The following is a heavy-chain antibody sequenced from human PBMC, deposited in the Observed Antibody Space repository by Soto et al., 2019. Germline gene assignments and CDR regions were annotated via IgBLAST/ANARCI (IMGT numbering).Heavy chain of an antibody. CDR1: GGTFSSYA. J-gene: IGHJ6*02. CDR2: IIPIFGTA. V-gene: IGHV1-69*06. Sequence: SVKVSCKASGGTFSSYAISWVRQAPGQGLEWMGGIIPIFGTANYAQKFQGRVTITADKSTSTAYMELSSLRSEDTAVYYCARVRAYYDFWSGYGGGYYYYGMDVWGQGTTVTVSS. D-gene: IGHD3-3*01. CDR3: ARVRAYYDFWSGYGGGYYYYGMDV.